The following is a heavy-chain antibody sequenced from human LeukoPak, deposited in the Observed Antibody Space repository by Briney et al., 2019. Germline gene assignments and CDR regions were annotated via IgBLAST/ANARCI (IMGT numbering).Heavy chain of an antibody. CDR1: GGTFSSYA. J-gene: IGHJ4*02. CDR3: ARDQGQDSSGYDPYFDY. V-gene: IGHV1-69*05. CDR2: IIPIFGTA. D-gene: IGHD3-22*01. Sequence: SVKVSCKASGGTFSSYAISWVRQAPGQGLEWMGGIIPIFGTANYVQKFQGRVTITTDESTSTAYMELSSLRSEDTAVYYCARDQGQDSSGYDPYFDYWGQGTLVTVSS.